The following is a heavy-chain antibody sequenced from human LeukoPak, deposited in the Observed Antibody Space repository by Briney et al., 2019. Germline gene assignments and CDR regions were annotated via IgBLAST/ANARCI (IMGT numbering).Heavy chain of an antibody. J-gene: IGHJ5*02. CDR1: GYTFTSYD. CDR2: MNPNSGNT. CDR3: ARITRPSRATTWFDP. D-gene: IGHD5-24*01. Sequence: GASVTVSCKASGYTFTSYDINWVRQATGQGLEWMGWMNPNSGNTGYAQKFQGRVTMTRNTSISTAYMELSSLRSEDTAVYYCARITRPSRATTWFDPWGQGTLVTVSS. V-gene: IGHV1-8*01.